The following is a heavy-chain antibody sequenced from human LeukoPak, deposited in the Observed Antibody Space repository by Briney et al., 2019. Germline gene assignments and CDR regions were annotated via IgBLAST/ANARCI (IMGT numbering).Heavy chain of an antibody. CDR3: ARATIAVVPAAINHAVAAAEDY. D-gene: IGHD2-2*01. J-gene: IGHJ4*02. CDR1: GGSFSGYY. V-gene: IGHV4-34*01. CDR2: INHSGST. Sequence: SETLSLTCAVYGGSFSGYYWSWIRQPPGKGLEWIGEINHSGSTNYNPSLKSRVTISVDTSKNQFSLKLSSVTAADTAVYYCARATIAVVPAAINHAVAAAEDYWGQGTLVTVSS.